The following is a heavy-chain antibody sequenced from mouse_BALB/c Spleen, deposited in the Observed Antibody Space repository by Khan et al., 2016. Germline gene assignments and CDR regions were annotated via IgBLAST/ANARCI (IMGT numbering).Heavy chain of an antibody. CDR3: ARPYYGYDEGYYFDY. J-gene: IGHJ2*01. CDR1: GYSFTGYY. V-gene: IGHV1S34*01. Sequence: LVKTGTSVKISCKASGYSFTGYYMHGVKKSHGKSLEWIGYISCYNGATTYNQKFKGKAPFPIDTSSSTAYMHFNSLTSEDAAVYYCARPYYGYDEGYYFDYWGQGTTLTVSS. CDR2: ISCYNGAT. D-gene: IGHD2-9*01.